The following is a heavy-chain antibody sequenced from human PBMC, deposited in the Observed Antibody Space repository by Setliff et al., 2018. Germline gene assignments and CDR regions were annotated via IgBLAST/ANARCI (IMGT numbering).Heavy chain of an antibody. V-gene: IGHV3-23*01. J-gene: IGHJ4*02. D-gene: IGHD6-25*01. CDR1: GFTFSNYF. CDR2: ISNSGGEI. Sequence: PGGSLRLSCAASGFTFSNYFMIWVRQAPGKGLEWVSSISNSGGEIHYADSVKGRFTISRDNPRSTLYLQMNSLRAEDTALYYCANYEQRPRNLDYWGQGTLVTVSS. CDR3: ANYEQRPRNLDY.